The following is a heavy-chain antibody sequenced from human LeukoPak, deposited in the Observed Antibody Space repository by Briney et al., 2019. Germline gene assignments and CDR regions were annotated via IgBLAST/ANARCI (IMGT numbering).Heavy chain of an antibody. D-gene: IGHD6-19*01. Sequence: GGSLRLSCAASGFSFSSYAMSWVRQAPGKGLEWVTAISGSGGSTYYADSVKGRFTISRDNSKNTLYLQMNSLRAEDTAVYYCATPHGVYSSGSNDYWGQGTLVTVSS. J-gene: IGHJ4*02. CDR3: ATPHGVYSSGSNDY. CDR2: ISGSGGST. V-gene: IGHV3-23*01. CDR1: GFSFSSYA.